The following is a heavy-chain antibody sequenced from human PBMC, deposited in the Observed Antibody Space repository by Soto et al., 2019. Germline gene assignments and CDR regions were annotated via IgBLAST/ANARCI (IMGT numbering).Heavy chain of an antibody. CDR3: ARGGGFCGGYCYKGGVDY. J-gene: IGHJ4*02. V-gene: IGHV3-30*04. CDR2: ISYDGTGK. Sequence: GGSLRLSCAVSGFTFSPYTMHWVRQAPGKGLEWVAVISYDGTGKYYADSVKGRFTISRDNSKNTLYLQMNSLRPEDTSVYYCARGGGFCGGYCYKGGVDYWGQGTLVTVSS. D-gene: IGHD2-21*02. CDR1: GFTFSPYT.